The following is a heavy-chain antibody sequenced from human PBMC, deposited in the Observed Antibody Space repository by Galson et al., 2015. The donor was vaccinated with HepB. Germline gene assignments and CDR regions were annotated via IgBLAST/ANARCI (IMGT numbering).Heavy chain of an antibody. Sequence: SLRLSCAASGFTFSAFAMHWVRQAPVKGLEFVSGIGGNGASSYYADSVKGRSTISRDNSKNTLYLELHSLTPDDTAVYYCVKDRERGIQLWFLRGFADYWGQGTPVTVSS. J-gene: IGHJ4*02. CDR2: IGGNGASS. CDR3: VKDRERGIQLWFLRGFADY. D-gene: IGHD5-18*01. CDR1: GFTFSAFA. V-gene: IGHV3-64D*06.